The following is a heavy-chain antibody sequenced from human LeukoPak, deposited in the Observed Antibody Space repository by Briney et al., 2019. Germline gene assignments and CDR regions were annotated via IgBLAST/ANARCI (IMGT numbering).Heavy chain of an antibody. D-gene: IGHD3-22*01. CDR3: ARVVYDSTSGGFDY. J-gene: IGHJ4*02. Sequence: PSETLSLTCTVSGGSISSGSYYWSRIRQPAGKGLEWIGRIYTSGSTNYNPSLKSRVTISVDTSKNQFSLKLSSVTAADTAVYYCARVVYDSTSGGFDYWGQGTLVTVSS. V-gene: IGHV4-61*02. CDR2: IYTSGST. CDR1: GGSISSGSYY.